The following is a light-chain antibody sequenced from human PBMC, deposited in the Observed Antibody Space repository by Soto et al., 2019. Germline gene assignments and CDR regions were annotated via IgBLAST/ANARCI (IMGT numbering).Light chain of an antibody. CDR2: RDS. J-gene: IGLJ2*01. CDR1: NIGSKN. CDR3: QVWDSSPVV. Sequence: SYELTQPLSVSVALGQTARITCGENNIGSKNVHWYQQKPGQAPVLVIYRDSKRPSGIPERFSGSNSGKTATLTISRAQAGDEADYYCQVWDSSPVVFGGGTKLTVL. V-gene: IGLV3-9*01.